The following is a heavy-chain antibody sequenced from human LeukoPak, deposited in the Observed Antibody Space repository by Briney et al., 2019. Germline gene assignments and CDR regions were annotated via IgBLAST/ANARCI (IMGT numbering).Heavy chain of an antibody. J-gene: IGHJ6*02. CDR2: MNPNSGNI. CDR1: GYTFTSYD. CDR3: ARGPLGGAGHYYYGMDV. V-gene: IGHV1-8*01. Sequence: GASVKVSCKASGYTFTSYDINWVRQATGQGLEWMGWMNPNSGNIGYAQKFQGRVTMTRNTSISTAYMELSSLRSEDTAVYYCARGPLGGAGHYYYGMDVWGQGTTVTVSS.